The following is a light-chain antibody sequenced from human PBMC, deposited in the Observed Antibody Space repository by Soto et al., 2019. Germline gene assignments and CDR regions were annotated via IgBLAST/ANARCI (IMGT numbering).Light chain of an antibody. CDR3: QQYNSPWT. J-gene: IGKJ1*01. V-gene: IGKV1-5*01. Sequence: DIQMTQSPSTLSASVGDRVTITCRASQSISSWLAWCQQKPGKAPKLLIYDASSFESGVPSRFSGSGSGTEFTLTISSLQPDDFATYYCQQYNSPWTFGQGTKVEIK. CDR2: DAS. CDR1: QSISSW.